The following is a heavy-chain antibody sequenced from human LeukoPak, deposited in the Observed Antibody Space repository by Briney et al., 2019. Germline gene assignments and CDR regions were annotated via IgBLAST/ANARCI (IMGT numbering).Heavy chain of an antibody. CDR2: ITSSSSYI. Sequence: GGTLRLSCAASGFTFSTYNMNWVRQAPGQGLEWVSSITSSSSYIYYADSVKGRFTISRDNAKNSLYLQMNSLRAEDTAVYYCARVMITFRGVTGPDDAFDIWGQGTMVTVSS. CDR1: GFTFSTYN. V-gene: IGHV3-21*01. CDR3: ARVMITFRGVTGPDDAFDI. J-gene: IGHJ3*02. D-gene: IGHD3-16*01.